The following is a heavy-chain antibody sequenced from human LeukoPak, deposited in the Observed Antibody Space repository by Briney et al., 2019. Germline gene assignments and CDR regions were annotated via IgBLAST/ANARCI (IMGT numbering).Heavy chain of an antibody. J-gene: IGHJ5*02. V-gene: IGHV4-59*11. CDR3: AREMGRELGWLQSNWFDP. CDR2: IYYSGST. CDR1: GGSISSHY. Sequence: SETLSLTCTVSGGSISSHYWSWIRQPPGKGLEWIGYIYYSGSTNYNPSLKSRVTISVDTSKNQFSLKLSSVTAADTAVYYCAREMGRELGWLQSNWFDPWGQGTLVTVSS. D-gene: IGHD5-24*01.